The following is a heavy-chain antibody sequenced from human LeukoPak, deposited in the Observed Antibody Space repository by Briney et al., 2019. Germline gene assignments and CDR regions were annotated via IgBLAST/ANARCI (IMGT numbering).Heavy chain of an antibody. CDR2: ISATGAIT. CDR3: AKDFSYGYSEGVDY. Sequence: PGRSLRLSCAASGFTFSSYAMHWVRQAPGKGLEWVSVISATGAITYYADSVKSRFTLSRDNSKNALYLQLNSLTADDTAVYYCAKDFSYGYSEGVDYWGQGTPVTVSS. V-gene: IGHV3-23*01. J-gene: IGHJ4*02. CDR1: GFTFSSYA. D-gene: IGHD5-18*01.